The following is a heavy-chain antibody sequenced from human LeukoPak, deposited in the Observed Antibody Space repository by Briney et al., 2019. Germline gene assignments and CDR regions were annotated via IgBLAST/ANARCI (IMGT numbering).Heavy chain of an antibody. CDR3: AKDRPNYYESNGHYYRQNGDY. V-gene: IGHV3-23*01. Sequence: GGSLRLSCAASGFNFNIYAMSLVRQAPGKGLEWVSSISSNSVYTYYGDSVKGRFTVSRDNSKNTLYLQMNSLRAEDTAIYYCAKDRPNYYESNGHYYRQNGDYWGQGTLVTVSS. CDR1: GFNFNIYA. J-gene: IGHJ4*02. D-gene: IGHD3-22*01. CDR2: ISSNSVYT.